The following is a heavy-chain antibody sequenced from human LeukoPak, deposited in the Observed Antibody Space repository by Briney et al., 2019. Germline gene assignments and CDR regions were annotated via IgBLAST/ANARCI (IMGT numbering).Heavy chain of an antibody. Sequence: GESLRLSCAASGFNFSSYTMTWVRQAPGKGLEWVSSITSRNNYTYYADSVRGRFTISRDNAKNSLYLHINSLRAEDTAVYFCARDPIVAVPYYFDYWGQGTLVTVSS. CDR3: ARDPIVAVPYYFDY. V-gene: IGHV3-21*01. D-gene: IGHD5-12*01. CDR2: ITSRNNYT. J-gene: IGHJ4*02. CDR1: GFNFSSYT.